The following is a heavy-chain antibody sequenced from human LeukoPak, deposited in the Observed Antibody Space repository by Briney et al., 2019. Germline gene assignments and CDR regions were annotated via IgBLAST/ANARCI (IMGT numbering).Heavy chain of an antibody. CDR2: ILYDGSNE. V-gene: IGHV3-30-3*01. J-gene: IGHJ2*01. CDR1: GFTFISYA. Sequence: GGSLTLSCAPSGFTFISYAVHWLRQAPGKGLEWVAVILYDGSNEYYADSVKGRFTISRDNSKNMLYLQMDSLRVEDTAMYYCARDDYGGIHWFFDSWGRGTLVSVSS. CDR3: ARDDYGGIHWFFDS. D-gene: IGHD4-23*01.